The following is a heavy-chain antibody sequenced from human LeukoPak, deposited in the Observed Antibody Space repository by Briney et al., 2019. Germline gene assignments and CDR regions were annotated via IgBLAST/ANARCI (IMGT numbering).Heavy chain of an antibody. CDR1: GFTFSSYE. J-gene: IGHJ4*02. CDR3: AREKYSSSWNFDY. CDR2: INHSGST. Sequence: LRLSCAASGFTFSSYEMNWIRQPPGKGLEWIGEINHSGSTNYNPSLKSRVTISVDTSKNQFSLKLSSVTAADTAVYYCAREKYSSSWNFDYWGQGTLVTVSS. V-gene: IGHV4-34*01. D-gene: IGHD6-13*01.